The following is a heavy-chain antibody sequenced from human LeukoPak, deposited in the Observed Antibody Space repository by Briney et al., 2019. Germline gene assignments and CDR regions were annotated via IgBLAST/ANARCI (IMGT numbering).Heavy chain of an antibody. Sequence: GGSLSLSCAASGFIFSSYAMHWVRQAPGKGLEWVAVISSDGSNKDYVDSVKGRFTISRDNSQNTLYLQMNSLRVEDTAIYYCATTQDCSSASCYRPFDCWGQGTLVIVSS. J-gene: IGHJ4*02. CDR3: ATTQDCSSASCYRPFDC. CDR1: GFIFSSYA. D-gene: IGHD2-2*01. V-gene: IGHV3-30*04. CDR2: ISSDGSNK.